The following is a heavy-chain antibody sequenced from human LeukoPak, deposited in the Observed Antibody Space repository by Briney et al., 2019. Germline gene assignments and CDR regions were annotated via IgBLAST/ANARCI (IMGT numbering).Heavy chain of an antibody. CDR2: IIPIFGTA. CDR3: ARGPSHIAVTSYYYYYYMDL. D-gene: IGHD6-19*01. J-gene: IGHJ6*03. Sequence: GASVKVSCKASGGTFSNYAISWVRQGPGQGLEWMGGIIPIFGTANYAQKFQGRVTITADESTSTAYMELSSLRSEDTAVYYCARGPSHIAVTSYYYYYYMDLWGKGTTVTVSS. CDR1: GGTFSNYA. V-gene: IGHV1-69*13.